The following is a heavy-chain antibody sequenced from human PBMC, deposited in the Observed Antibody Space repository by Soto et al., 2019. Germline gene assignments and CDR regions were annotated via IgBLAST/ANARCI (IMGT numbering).Heavy chain of an antibody. CDR2: ISGSGGNI. D-gene: IGHD1-1*01. Sequence: GGSLRLSCAASGFTFSRYAMGWVRQAPGKGLEWVSVISGSGGNIHYADPVKGRFTISRDNSKNTLYLQMNSLRVEDTAVYNCATQDFRGTTGTTWGQGALVTVS. CDR1: GFTFSRYA. V-gene: IGHV3-23*01. J-gene: IGHJ4*02. CDR3: ATQDFRGTTGTT.